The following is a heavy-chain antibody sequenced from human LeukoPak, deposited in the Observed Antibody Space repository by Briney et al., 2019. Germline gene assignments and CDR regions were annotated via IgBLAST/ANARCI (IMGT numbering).Heavy chain of an antibody. CDR3: ARKGLLGSGKPWFDP. J-gene: IGHJ5*02. V-gene: IGHV1-8*01. D-gene: IGHD2-15*01. CDR1: GYTFTSYD. CDR2: MSPNSGNT. Sequence: ASVKVSCKASGYTFTSYDINWVRQASGQGLEWMGWMSPNSGNTASAQKFQGRVTMTRNTSISTAYMELTGLRSEDTAMYFCARKGLLGSGKPWFDPWGQGTLVTVSS.